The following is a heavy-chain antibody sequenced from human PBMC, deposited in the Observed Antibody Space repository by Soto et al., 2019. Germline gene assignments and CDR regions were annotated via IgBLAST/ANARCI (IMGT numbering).Heavy chain of an antibody. D-gene: IGHD5-12*01. V-gene: IGHV3-48*02. CDR3: ARVSRYSGYVWLDP. CDR1: GFTLSSYS. J-gene: IGHJ5*02. Sequence: GGSLRLSCAASGFTLSSYSMNWVRQAPGKGLEWVSYISSSSSTIYYADSVKGRFTISRDNAKNSLYLQMNSLGDEDTAVYYCARVSRYSGYVWLDPWGQGTLVTVSS. CDR2: ISSSSSTI.